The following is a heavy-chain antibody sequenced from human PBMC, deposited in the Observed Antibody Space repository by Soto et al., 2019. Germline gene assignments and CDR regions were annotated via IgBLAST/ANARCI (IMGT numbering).Heavy chain of an antibody. CDR3: ARVVHGSGSYYFDY. CDR2: ISSSGSTI. CDR1: GFNFSDYY. Sequence: PGGSLRLSCAASGFNFSDYYMSWIRPAQGKGLEWVSYISSSGSTIYYADSVKGRFTISRDNAKNSLYLQMNSLRAEDTAVYYCARVVHGSGSYYFDYWGQGTLVTVSS. J-gene: IGHJ4*02. D-gene: IGHD3-10*01. V-gene: IGHV3-11*01.